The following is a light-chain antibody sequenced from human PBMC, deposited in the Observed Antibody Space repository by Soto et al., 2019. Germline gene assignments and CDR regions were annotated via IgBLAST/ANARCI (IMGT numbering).Light chain of an antibody. V-gene: IGKV4-1*01. CDR2: WAS. CDR1: QSLLYSSRNKNY. J-gene: IGKJ2*01. CDR3: QQCYRPQYT. Sequence: DIVMTQSPDSLAVSLGERATINCKSSQSLLYSSRNKNYLAWYQQKPGQPPKLLIYWASTRESGVPDRFRGSLSGTDFTLTISSLQAEDVAVYYCQQCYRPQYTFGQGTKLQIK.